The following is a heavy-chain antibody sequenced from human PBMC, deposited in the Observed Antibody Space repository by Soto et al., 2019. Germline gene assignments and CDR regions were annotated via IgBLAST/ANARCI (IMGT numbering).Heavy chain of an antibody. CDR2: IQSGGTT. CDR3: ARDDVLCDGGRCYGIPLDV. Sequence: GSMPRSGAAFGFTASSESMTRVRPAPGKGLEWVSLIQSGGTTYYADSVKGRFTISRDTSENTLHLQMDSLRVEDTAVYYCARDDVLCDGGRCYGIPLDVWGKGT. J-gene: IGHJ6*03. CDR1: GFTASSES. D-gene: IGHD2-15*01. V-gene: IGHV3-66*01.